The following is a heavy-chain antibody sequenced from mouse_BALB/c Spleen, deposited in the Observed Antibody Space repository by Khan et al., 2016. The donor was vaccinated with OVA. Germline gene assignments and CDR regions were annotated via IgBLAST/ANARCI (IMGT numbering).Heavy chain of an antibody. CDR3: ASWNYYGSFDY. D-gene: IGHD1-1*01. CDR2: IYPGDGDT. Sequence: QVQLKQSGAELARPGASVKLSCKASGYTFTSYWMQWVKQRPGQGLEWIGAIYPGDGDTRYTQKFKGKATLTADKSSSTAYMQLSSLASEDSAVYYCASWNYYGSFDYWGQGTTLTVSS. CDR1: GYTFTSYW. J-gene: IGHJ2*01. V-gene: IGHV1-87*01.